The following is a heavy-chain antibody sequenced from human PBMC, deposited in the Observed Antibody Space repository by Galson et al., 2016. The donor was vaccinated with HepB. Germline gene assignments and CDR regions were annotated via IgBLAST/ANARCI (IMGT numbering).Heavy chain of an antibody. CDR1: GYIFRTYH. Sequence: SLRLSCAASGYIFRTYHMHWVRQAPGKGLEWVAVISSDGSNEWYADPVKGRFTISRDNSQNTLSLQMSSLRPEDTAAYYCAREAERWNYLDYWGQGALVTVSS. D-gene: IGHD5-24*01. J-gene: IGHJ4*02. V-gene: IGHV3-30*04. CDR2: ISSDGSNE. CDR3: AREAERWNYLDY.